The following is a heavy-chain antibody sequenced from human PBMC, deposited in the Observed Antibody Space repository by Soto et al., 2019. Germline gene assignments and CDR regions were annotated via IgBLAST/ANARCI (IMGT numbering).Heavy chain of an antibody. D-gene: IGHD3-10*01. V-gene: IGHV4-59*01. CDR3: ARGSMVRGPTPFDY. CDR2: VYYSGSA. J-gene: IGHJ4*02. Sequence: SETLSLTCNVSGGSIRSYYWNWIRQPPGKTLEWIGDVYYSGSANYNPSLKSRVTISVDMSKDQFSLKLNSVTAADTAVYYCARGSMVRGPTPFDYWGQGTLVTVSS. CDR1: GGSIRSYY.